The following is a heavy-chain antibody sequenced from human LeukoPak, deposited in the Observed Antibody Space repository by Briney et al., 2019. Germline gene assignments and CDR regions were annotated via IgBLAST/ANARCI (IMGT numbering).Heavy chain of an antibody. V-gene: IGHV4-59*08. D-gene: IGHD2-2*01. J-gene: IGHJ5*02. CDR2: IYYSGST. Sequence: PSETLSLTCTVSGVSISSYYWSWIRQPPGKGLEWIGYIYYSGSTNYNPSLKSRVTISVDTSKNQFSLKLSSVTAADTAVYYCARLEVPAANNWFDPWGQGTLVTVSS. CDR1: GVSISSYY. CDR3: ARLEVPAANNWFDP.